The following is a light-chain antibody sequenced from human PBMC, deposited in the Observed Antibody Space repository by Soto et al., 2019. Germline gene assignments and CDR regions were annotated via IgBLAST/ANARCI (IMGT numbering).Light chain of an antibody. J-gene: IGKJ2*01. CDR3: HQRVNSPRT. V-gene: IGKV3-20*01. Sequence: EIVLTQSPGTLSLSPGERASFSCRASQSVGSDYLAWYQHKPGQAPRLLIRASSRRATDIPDRFRGSGSGTDFTLTINNLDPEDSAVYYCHQRVNSPRTFGQGTKLEIK. CDR1: QSVGSDY. CDR2: ASS.